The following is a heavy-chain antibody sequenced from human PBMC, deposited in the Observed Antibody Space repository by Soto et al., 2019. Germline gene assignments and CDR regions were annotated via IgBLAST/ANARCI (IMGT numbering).Heavy chain of an antibody. V-gene: IGHV3-23*01. CDR1: GFTFSSYA. CDR2: ISGSGGST. J-gene: IGHJ6*02. D-gene: IGHD6-13*01. Sequence: PGESLKISCAASGFTFSSYAMSWVRQAPGKGLEWVSAISGSGGSTYYADSVKGRFTISRDNSKNTLYLQMNSLRAEDTAVYYCARGEERAAGTYGMDVWGQGTTVTVSS. CDR3: ARGEERAAGTYGMDV.